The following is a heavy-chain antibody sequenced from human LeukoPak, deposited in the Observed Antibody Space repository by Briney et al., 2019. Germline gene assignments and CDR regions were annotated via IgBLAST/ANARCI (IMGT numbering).Heavy chain of an antibody. Sequence: SVTVSCKASGGTFSSYAISWVRQAPGQGLEWMGRIIPILGIANCAQKFQGRVTITADKSTSTDYMELSSLRSEDTAVYYCARDVMAAAGPFDYWGQGTLVTVSS. CDR2: IIPILGIA. D-gene: IGHD6-13*01. V-gene: IGHV1-69*04. CDR3: ARDVMAAAGPFDY. J-gene: IGHJ4*02. CDR1: GGTFSSYA.